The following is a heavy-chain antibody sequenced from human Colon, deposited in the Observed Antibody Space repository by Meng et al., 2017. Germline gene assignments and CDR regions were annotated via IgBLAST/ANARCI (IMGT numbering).Heavy chain of an antibody. CDR1: AGSISSTNW. D-gene: IGHD1-26*01. V-gene: IGHV4-4*02. Sequence: QGHLQGSGPGLVNPSGTPSLTCAVSAGSISSTNWWSWIRQPPGKGLEWIGEISQGGSSNYNPSLKSRVTMSLDKFKNHFFLNLSSVSAADTAVYYCAREDGSIGFTPAGQWGQGTLVTVSS. J-gene: IGHJ1*01. CDR2: ISQGGSS. CDR3: AREDGSIGFTPAGQ.